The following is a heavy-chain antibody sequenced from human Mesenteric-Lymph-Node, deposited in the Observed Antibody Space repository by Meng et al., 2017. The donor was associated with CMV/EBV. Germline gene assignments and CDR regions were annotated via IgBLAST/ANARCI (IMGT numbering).Heavy chain of an antibody. CDR3: VRDLAWSSSQDAFDI. J-gene: IGHJ3*02. CDR1: GFTFSSYW. CDR2: IKQDGSEK. V-gene: IGHV3-7*01. D-gene: IGHD6-6*01. Sequence: ESLKISCAASGFTFSSYWMSWVRQAPGKGLEWVANIKQDGSEKYYVDSVKGRFTISRDNAKNSLYLQMDSLRVEDTAVYYCVRDLAWSSSQDAFDIWGQGTLVTVSS.